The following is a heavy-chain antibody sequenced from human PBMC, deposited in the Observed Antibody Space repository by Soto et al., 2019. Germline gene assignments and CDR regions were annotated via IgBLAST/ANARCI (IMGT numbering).Heavy chain of an antibody. D-gene: IGHD5-12*01. Sequence: SVKVSCKASGGTFSSYAISWVRQAPGQGLEWMGGIIPIFGTANYAQKFQGRVTITADESTSTAYMELSSLRSEDTAVYYSARGHSDIVATTIYYYYGMDVWGQGTTVTVSS. CDR3: ARGHSDIVATTIYYYYGMDV. CDR2: IIPIFGTA. CDR1: GGTFSSYA. V-gene: IGHV1-69*13. J-gene: IGHJ6*02.